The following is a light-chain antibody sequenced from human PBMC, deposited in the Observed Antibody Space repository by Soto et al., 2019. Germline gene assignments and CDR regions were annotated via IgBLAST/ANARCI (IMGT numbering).Light chain of an antibody. CDR1: SSDVGAYNY. Sequence: QSVLTQPPSASGSPGQSVTISCTGTSSDVGAYNYVSWYQQHPGKAPKLIIYEVTKRPSGVPDRFSGSKSGNTASLTVSGLQAEDEADYYCSSYAGSDNKVFGTGTKVTVL. CDR2: EVT. CDR3: SSYAGSDNKV. J-gene: IGLJ1*01. V-gene: IGLV2-8*01.